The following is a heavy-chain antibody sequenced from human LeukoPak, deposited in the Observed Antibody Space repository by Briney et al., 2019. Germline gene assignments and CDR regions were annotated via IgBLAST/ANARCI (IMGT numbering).Heavy chain of an antibody. D-gene: IGHD4-17*01. V-gene: IGHV3-30*18. CDR2: ISDDGGRK. Sequence: PGGSLRLSCAASGFSFISYGVHWVRQAPGKGLGWVGVISDDGGRKDYADSVKGRFTISRDNSKDTLYLQMNSLRAEDTAVYYCAKRPSDYGDYVSYFDYWGQGTLVTVSS. CDR1: GFSFISYG. CDR3: AKRPSDYGDYVSYFDY. J-gene: IGHJ4*02.